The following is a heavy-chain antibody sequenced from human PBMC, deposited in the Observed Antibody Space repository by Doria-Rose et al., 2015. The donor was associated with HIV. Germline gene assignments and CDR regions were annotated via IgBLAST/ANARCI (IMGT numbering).Heavy chain of an antibody. J-gene: IGHJ4*02. D-gene: IGHD6-13*01. CDR2: VNHSGNS. Sequence: WIRQSPGKGLQWIGDVNHSGNSNYNPSLNSRVTVSVDTSKNQFSLKLRSVTAADTAVYYCARRPPYSSSWKYWGQGTLVTVSS. V-gene: IGHV4-34*01. CDR3: ARRPPYSSSWKY.